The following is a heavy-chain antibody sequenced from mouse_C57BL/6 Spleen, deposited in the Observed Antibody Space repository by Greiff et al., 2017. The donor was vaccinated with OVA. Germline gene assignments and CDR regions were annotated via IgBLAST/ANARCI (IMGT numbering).Heavy chain of an antibody. Sequence: VQLQQSGPELVKPGASVKMSCKASGYTFTDYNMHWVKQSHGKSLEWIGYINPNNGGTSYNQKFKGKATLTVNKSSSTAYMELRSLTSEDSAVYYCAREGLRRKYYFDYWGQGTTLTVSS. D-gene: IGHD2-4*01. V-gene: IGHV1-22*01. CDR3: AREGLRRKYYFDY. CDR2: INPNNGGT. CDR1: GYTFTDYN. J-gene: IGHJ2*01.